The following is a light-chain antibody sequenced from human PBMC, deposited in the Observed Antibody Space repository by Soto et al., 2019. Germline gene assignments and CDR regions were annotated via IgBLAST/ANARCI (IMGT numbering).Light chain of an antibody. CDR1: SSNIGAGYD. V-gene: IGLV1-40*01. Sequence: QSVLTQPPSVSGAPGQRVTISCTGSSSNIGAGYDVHWYQQLPGTAPKLLLYDNNNRPSGVPDRFSGSKSGTSASLAITGLQAEDEADYFCQSYDSSLSGPQWVFGGGTKLTVL. CDR3: QSYDSSLSGPQWV. J-gene: IGLJ3*02. CDR2: DNN.